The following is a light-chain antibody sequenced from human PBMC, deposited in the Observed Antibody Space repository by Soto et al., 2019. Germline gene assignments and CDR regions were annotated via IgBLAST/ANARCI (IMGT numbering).Light chain of an antibody. CDR3: QQYDSSPKT. J-gene: IGKJ1*01. Sequence: DIVMTQSPLSLPVTPGEPASISCRASQSVSSSYLAWYQQKPGQAPRLLIYGASSRATGIPDRFSGSGSGTDFTLTISRLEPEDFAVYYCQQYDSSPKTFGQGTKVDIK. CDR1: QSVSSSY. CDR2: GAS. V-gene: IGKV3-20*01.